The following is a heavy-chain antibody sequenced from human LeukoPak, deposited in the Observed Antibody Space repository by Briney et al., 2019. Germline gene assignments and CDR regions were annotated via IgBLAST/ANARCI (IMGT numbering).Heavy chain of an antibody. J-gene: IGHJ6*02. V-gene: IGHV4-59*08. Sequence: SETLSLTCTASGGSISSYYWSWIRQPPGKGLEWIGHMYYSGSTNYNPSLKSRVTISVDTSKNQFSLKVSSVTAADTAVYYCARHYSSSWYGTAYYYYGMDVWGQGTTVTVSS. D-gene: IGHD6-13*01. CDR1: GGSISSYY. CDR2: MYYSGST. CDR3: ARHYSSSWYGTAYYYYGMDV.